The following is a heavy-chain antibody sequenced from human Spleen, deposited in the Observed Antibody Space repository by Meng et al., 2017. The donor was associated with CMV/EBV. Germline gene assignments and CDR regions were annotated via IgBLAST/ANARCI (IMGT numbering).Heavy chain of an antibody. CDR1: GVSISSYC. J-gene: IGHJ4*02. CDR3: ARGIGEMENYFDS. D-gene: IGHD2-8*01. CDR2: IEYSGT. Sequence: SETLSLTCTVSGVSISSYCWNWIRQPPGKGLEWIGYIEYSGTNYNPSLRSRVTISEDTSKNQFSLKLSSVTAADTAVYYCARGIGEMENYFDSWGQGTLVTVSS. V-gene: IGHV4-59*01.